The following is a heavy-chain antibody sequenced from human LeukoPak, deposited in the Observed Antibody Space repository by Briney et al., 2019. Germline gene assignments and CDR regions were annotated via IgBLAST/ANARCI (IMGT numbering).Heavy chain of an antibody. Sequence: HPGGSLRLSCAVSGFPFSDFAMSWVRQAPGKGLEWVSTISGGGDNTYFADSVKGRFTISRDNSKNTLFLQMVSLRAEDTAVYYCAKFECALLGNYYMDVWGKGTTVTGSS. CDR1: GFPFSDFA. V-gene: IGHV3-23*01. J-gene: IGHJ6*03. D-gene: IGHD3-3*01. CDR2: ISGGGDNT. CDR3: AKFECALLGNYYMDV.